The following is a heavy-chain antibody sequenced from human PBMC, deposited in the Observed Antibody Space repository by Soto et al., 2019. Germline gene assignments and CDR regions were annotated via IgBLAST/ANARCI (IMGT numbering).Heavy chain of an antibody. CDR3: AKDLHDTAMVTAGNDY. Sequence: PGGSLRLSCAASGFTFSSYAMSWVRQAPGKGLGWVSASSGSGGSTYYADSVQGRFTISRDNSKNTVYLQVNSRRAGDGAGYYYAKDLHDTAMVTAGNDYWGPGTLVTVCS. CDR1: GFTFSSYA. J-gene: IGHJ4*02. V-gene: IGHV3-23*01. D-gene: IGHD5-18*01. CDR2: SSGSGGST.